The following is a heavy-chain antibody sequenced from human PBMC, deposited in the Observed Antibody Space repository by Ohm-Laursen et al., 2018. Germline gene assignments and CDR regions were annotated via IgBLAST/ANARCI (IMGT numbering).Heavy chain of an antibody. J-gene: IGHJ3*01. V-gene: IGHV3-23*01. CDR2: LSGNGAKT. CDR1: GFTFRRDA. Sequence: SLRLSCAASGFTFRRDAMSWVRQAPGRGLEWVSSLSGNGAKTYYADSVKGRFTISRDNANNSLYLQMNSLRAEDTAMYYCARACYYDSSGFPEDAFDVWGQGTMVTVSS. D-gene: IGHD3-22*01. CDR3: ARACYYDSSGFPEDAFDV.